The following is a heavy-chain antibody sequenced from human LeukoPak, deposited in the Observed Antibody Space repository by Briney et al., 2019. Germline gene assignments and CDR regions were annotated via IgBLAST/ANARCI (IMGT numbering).Heavy chain of an antibody. CDR2: INPNSGGT. V-gene: IGHV1-2*02. D-gene: IGHD4-23*01. J-gene: IGHJ1*01. Sequence: ASVKVSCKASGYTFTGYYMHWVRQAPGQGLEWMGWINPNSGGTNYAQKFQGRVTMTRDTSISTAYMELSRLRSDDTAVYYCARAFYPDYGGNSEAEYFQHWGRGTLVTVSS. CDR1: GYTFTGYY. CDR3: ARAFYPDYGGNSEAEYFQH.